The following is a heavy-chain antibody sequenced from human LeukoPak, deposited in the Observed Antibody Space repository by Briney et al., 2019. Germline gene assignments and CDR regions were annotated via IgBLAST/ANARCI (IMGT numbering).Heavy chain of an antibody. V-gene: IGHV3-48*04. CDR1: GFTFSSYS. CDR3: AKDRGISRVVIIHFDY. CDR2: ISSGAPTI. J-gene: IGHJ4*02. Sequence: PGGSLRLSCAASGFTFSSYSMNWVRQAPGKGLEWVSYISSGAPTIYYADSVKGRFTISRDNAKNTLYLQMNSLRAEDTAVYYCAKDRGISRVVIIHFDYWGQGTLVTVSS. D-gene: IGHD3-3*01.